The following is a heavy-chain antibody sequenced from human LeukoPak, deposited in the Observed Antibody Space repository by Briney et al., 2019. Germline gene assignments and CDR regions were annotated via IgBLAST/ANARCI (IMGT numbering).Heavy chain of an antibody. V-gene: IGHV3-30*18. CDR1: GYTFTSYY. D-gene: IGHD1-7*01. CDR2: ISFDGRKI. Sequence: SCKASGYTFTSYYMHWVRQVPGKGLEWVAVISFDGRKIYYGDSVKGRFIISRDTSRNILFLQMNGLRADDTAIYYCAKDKGTRYFDYWGQGTLVTISS. CDR3: AKDKGTRYFDY. J-gene: IGHJ4*02.